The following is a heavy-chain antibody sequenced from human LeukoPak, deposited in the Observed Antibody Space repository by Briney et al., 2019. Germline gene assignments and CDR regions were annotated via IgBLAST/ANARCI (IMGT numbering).Heavy chain of an antibody. CDR3: AREVALRLDY. V-gene: IGHV6-1*01. J-gene: IGHJ4*02. CDR1: GDSVSSNNAA. Sequence: SQTLSLTCALSGDSVSSNNAAWDWIRQSPSRGLEWLGRTYYRSKWYYDYAVSVKSRITIKPDTSKNQFSLQLNSVTPEDTAVYYCAREVALRLDYWGQGTLVTVSS. CDR2: TYYRSKWYY. D-gene: IGHD3-3*01.